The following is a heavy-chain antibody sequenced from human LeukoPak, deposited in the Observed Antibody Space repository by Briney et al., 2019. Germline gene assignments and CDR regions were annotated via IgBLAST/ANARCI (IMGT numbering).Heavy chain of an antibody. V-gene: IGHV3-23*01. J-gene: IGHJ4*02. Sequence: GGSLRLSCAASGFTFSSYAMSWVRQGPGRGLEWVSAMSGSGGSTYFADSVKGRFTISRDKSKNTLYLQMNSLRAEDTAVYYCVKVDNGILTGYYAFDYWGQGTLVTVSS. D-gene: IGHD3-9*01. CDR2: MSGSGGST. CDR1: GFTFSSYA. CDR3: VKVDNGILTGYYAFDY.